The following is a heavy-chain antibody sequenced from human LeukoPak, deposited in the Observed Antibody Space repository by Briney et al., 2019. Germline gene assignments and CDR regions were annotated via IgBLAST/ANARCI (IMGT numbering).Heavy chain of an antibody. V-gene: IGHV3-23*01. CDR1: GFTFSTYA. CDR2: ISDGVGSA. Sequence: GGSLRLSCAASGFTFSTYAMGWARQAPGKGLEWVSGISDGVGSAYYADSVKGRFTISRDNSKNTVYLQMNSLRAEDTAVYYCAKRYYGSGNYDPLFEYWGQGTLVTVSS. CDR3: AKRYYGSGNYDPLFEY. D-gene: IGHD3-10*01. J-gene: IGHJ4*02.